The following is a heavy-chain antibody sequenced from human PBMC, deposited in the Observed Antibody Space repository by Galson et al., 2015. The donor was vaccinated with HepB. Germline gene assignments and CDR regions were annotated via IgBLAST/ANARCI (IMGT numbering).Heavy chain of an antibody. D-gene: IGHD3-10*01. J-gene: IGHJ5*02. CDR1: GFSVRSNH. CDR3: ARDRGRGHVDWFDP. CDR2: IFSGGSFAADTS. V-gene: IGHV3-53*01. Sequence: SLRLSCAASGFSVRSNHMTWVRQAPGKGLEWVSVIFSGGSFAADTSYYADSVKGRFTISRDNDKNTINLQMNNLRAEDTAIYYCARDRGRGHVDWFDPWGQGALVTVSS.